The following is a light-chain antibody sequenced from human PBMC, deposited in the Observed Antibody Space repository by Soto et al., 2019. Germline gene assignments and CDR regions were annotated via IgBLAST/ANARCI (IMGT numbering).Light chain of an antibody. CDR2: RNH. CDR1: SSNIGNNH. J-gene: IGLJ2*01. V-gene: IGLV1-47*01. CDR3: ATWDDSLSGRV. Sequence: QSVLTQAPSASGTPGQRVTISCSGSSSNIGNNHVYWYQQFPGTSPKLLIYRNHQRPTGVSDRFSGSKSYTSASLTISGLRSDDEADYYCATWDDSLSGRVFGGGTKLTVL.